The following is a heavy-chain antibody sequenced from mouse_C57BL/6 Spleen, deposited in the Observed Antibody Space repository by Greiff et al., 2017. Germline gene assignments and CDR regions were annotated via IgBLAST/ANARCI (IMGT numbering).Heavy chain of an antibody. V-gene: IGHV1-15*01. CDR3: TNYYGPYYFDY. D-gene: IGHD1-2*01. CDR1: GYTFTDYE. J-gene: IGHJ2*01. Sequence: VQLQQSGAELVRPGASVTLSCKASGYTFTDYEMHWVKQTPVHGLEWIGAIDPETGGTAYNQKFKGKAILTADKSSSTAYMELRSLTSEDSAVYYCTNYYGPYYFDYWGQGTTLTVSS. CDR2: IDPETGGT.